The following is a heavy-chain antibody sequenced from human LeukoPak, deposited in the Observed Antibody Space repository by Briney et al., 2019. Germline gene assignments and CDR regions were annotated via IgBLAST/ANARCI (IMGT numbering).Heavy chain of an antibody. J-gene: IGHJ5*02. CDR2: INQDGSGE. V-gene: IGHV3-7*01. D-gene: IGHD3-22*01. CDR3: ARKLYYYDTSPAGWFDP. CDR1: GFTFSRYW. Sequence: PGGSLRLSCAASGFTFSRYWMTWVRQSQGKGLEWVATINQDGSGEYYVDSVKGRFTISRDNAKNSLYLQISGLRAEDTAVYHCARKLYYYDTSPAGWFDPWGQGTLVTVS.